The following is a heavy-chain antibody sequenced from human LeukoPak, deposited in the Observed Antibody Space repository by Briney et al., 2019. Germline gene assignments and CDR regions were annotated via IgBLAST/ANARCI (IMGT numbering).Heavy chain of an antibody. D-gene: IGHD3-10*01. V-gene: IGHV1-18*01. J-gene: IGHJ4*02. CDR3: ATIWFGESLGDY. CDR1: GYTFTSYG. Sequence: ASVKVSCEASGYTFTSYGISWVRQAPGQGLEWMGWISAYNGNTNYAQKLQGRVTMTTDTSTSTAYMELRSLRSDDTAVYYCATIWFGESLGDYWGQGTLVTVSS. CDR2: ISAYNGNT.